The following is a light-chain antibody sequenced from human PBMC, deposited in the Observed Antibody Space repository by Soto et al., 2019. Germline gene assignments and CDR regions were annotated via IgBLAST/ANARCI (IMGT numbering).Light chain of an antibody. V-gene: IGKV3-20*01. CDR1: RSLSSSY. CDR3: QQQGT. CDR2: AAS. J-gene: IGKJ2*01. Sequence: EIVWTQSPGTLSLSPGERATLSCRASRSLSSSYVVWYQQKPGQAPRLLIYAASRRATGIPDRFSGSGSATEYTLTISRLAPVDFAVYYCQQQGTFGQGTKLEIK.